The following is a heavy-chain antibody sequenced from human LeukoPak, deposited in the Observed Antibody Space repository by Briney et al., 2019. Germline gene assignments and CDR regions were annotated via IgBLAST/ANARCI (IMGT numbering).Heavy chain of an antibody. J-gene: IGHJ6*02. D-gene: IGHD1-26*01. CDR2: IYYSGST. CDR1: GGSFSGYY. V-gene: IGHV4-59*01. Sequence: TSETLSLTCAVYGGSFSGYYWSWIRQPPGKGLEWIGYIYYSGSTNYNPSLKSRVTISVDTSKNQFSLKLSSVTAADTAVYYCARDLRAVGKGYYYYGMDVWGQGTTVTVSS. CDR3: ARDLRAVGKGYYYYGMDV.